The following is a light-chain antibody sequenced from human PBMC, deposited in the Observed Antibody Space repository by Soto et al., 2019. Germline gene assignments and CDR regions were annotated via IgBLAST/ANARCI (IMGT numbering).Light chain of an antibody. V-gene: IGKV1-39*01. CDR2: AAS. CDR1: QTISSY. J-gene: IGKJ1*01. CDR3: QQTYSTPRT. Sequence: DIQMTQSPSSLSASVGDRVTITCRASQTISSYLNWYQQKPGKAPDLLIYAASSLQSGVPSRFSGSGSGTDFTLTISSLQPEDLAIYYCQQTYSTPRTFGQGTKVEIK.